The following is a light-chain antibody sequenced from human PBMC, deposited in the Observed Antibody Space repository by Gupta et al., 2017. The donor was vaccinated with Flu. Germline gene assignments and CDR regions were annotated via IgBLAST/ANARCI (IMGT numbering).Light chain of an antibody. CDR2: GAS. V-gene: IGKV3-20*01. Sequence: GERATLSCRASQRVGSSYLAWHQQKPGQAPRLLIYGASSRATGIPDRFSGSGSGTDFTLTISRLEPEDFAVYYCQEYGSSRTFGQGTKVEIK. CDR1: QRVGSSY. CDR3: QEYGSSRT. J-gene: IGKJ1*01.